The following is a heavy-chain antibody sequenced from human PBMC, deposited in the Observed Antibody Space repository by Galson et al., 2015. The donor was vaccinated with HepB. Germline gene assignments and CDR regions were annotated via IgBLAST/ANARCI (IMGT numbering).Heavy chain of an antibody. D-gene: IGHD2-2*01. CDR2: ISSGGTNV. Sequence: SLRLSCAASGFIISDYHVSWIRQAPGTGLEWVSYISSGGTNVHYADSIKGRFTISRDNAKNSLYLQVNSLRGEDTAIYYCAREEVVVVPSATHGNYHYMDVWGKGTTVTVSS. J-gene: IGHJ6*03. CDR1: GFIISDYH. CDR3: AREEVVVVPSATHGNYHYMDV. V-gene: IGHV3-11*01.